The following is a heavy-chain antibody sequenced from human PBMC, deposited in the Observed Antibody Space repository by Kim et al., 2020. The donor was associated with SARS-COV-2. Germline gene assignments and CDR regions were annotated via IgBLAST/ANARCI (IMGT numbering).Heavy chain of an antibody. J-gene: IGHJ5*02. Sequence: YAQGFTGRFVFSLDPSVSTAYLQISSLKAEDTAVYYCARDPSGWFWFDPWGQGTLVTVSS. CDR3: ARDPSGWFWFDP. D-gene: IGHD6-19*01. V-gene: IGHV7-4-1*02.